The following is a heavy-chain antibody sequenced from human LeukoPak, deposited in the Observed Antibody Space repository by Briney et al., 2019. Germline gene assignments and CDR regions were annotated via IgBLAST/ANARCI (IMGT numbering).Heavy chain of an antibody. Sequence: PSETLSLTRAVSGYSISSGYYWGWIRQPPGKGLEWIGSIYHSGSTYYNPSLKSRVTISVDTSKNQFSLKLSSVTAADTAVYYCARHQYSSSSCSFDYWGQGTLVTVSS. CDR3: ARHQYSSSSCSFDY. CDR1: GYSISSGYY. V-gene: IGHV4-38-2*01. J-gene: IGHJ4*02. D-gene: IGHD6-6*01. CDR2: IYHSGST.